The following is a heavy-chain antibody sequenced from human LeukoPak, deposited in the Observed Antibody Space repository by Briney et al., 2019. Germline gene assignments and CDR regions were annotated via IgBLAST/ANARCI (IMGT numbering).Heavy chain of an antibody. J-gene: IGHJ4*02. CDR1: GYTFTSYG. CDR3: ARGMDSSSYYSIYSTFDF. V-gene: IGHV1-18*01. D-gene: IGHD3-22*01. Sequence: ASVKVSCKASGYTFTSYGITWVRQAPGQGLEGMGWISAYNGNTNYAQKLQGRVTMTTDTSTSTAYMELRSLTSDDTAVYYCARGMDSSSYYSIYSTFDFWGQGTLVTVSS. CDR2: ISAYNGNT.